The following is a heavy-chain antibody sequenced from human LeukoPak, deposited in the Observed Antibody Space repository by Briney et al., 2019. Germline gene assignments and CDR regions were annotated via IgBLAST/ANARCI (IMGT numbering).Heavy chain of an antibody. D-gene: IGHD6-13*01. CDR1: GYTFTSYV. CDR2: MNPNSGNT. J-gene: IGHJ4*02. CDR3: ARALGSSWSGAFDY. V-gene: IGHV1-8*01. Sequence: ASVKVSCKASGYTFTSYVINWVRQATGQGLEWMGWMNPNSGNTGYAQKFQGRVTMTRNTSISTAYMELSSLRSEDTAVYYCARALGSSWSGAFDYWGQGTLVTVSS.